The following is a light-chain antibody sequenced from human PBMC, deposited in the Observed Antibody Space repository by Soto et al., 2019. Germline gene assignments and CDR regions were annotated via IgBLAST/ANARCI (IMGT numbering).Light chain of an antibody. J-gene: IGLJ2*01. CDR2: EVS. Sequence: QSALTQPPSASGSPGQSVTITCSGTSSDVGEENYVSWYQQHPGKVPKLILYEVSKRPSGVPDRFSGSRSGNTASLTVSGLQAEDEADYYCRSFASSPVVFGGGTKVTVL. CDR3: RSFASSPVV. CDR1: SSDVGEENY. V-gene: IGLV2-8*01.